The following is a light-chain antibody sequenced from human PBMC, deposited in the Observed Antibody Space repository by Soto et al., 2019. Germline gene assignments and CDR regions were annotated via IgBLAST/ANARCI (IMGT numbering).Light chain of an antibody. CDR2: DVT. CDR1: TSDVGGYTY. Sequence: QSALTQPPSASGSPGQSVTISCTGTTSDVGGYTYVSWYQQYPGKAPKLMIYDVTKRPSGVPDRFSGFKSGNTPSLTVSGLQAEDEADYYCTSYAGSNNWVFGGGTKLTVL. CDR3: TSYAGSNNWV. J-gene: IGLJ3*02. V-gene: IGLV2-8*01.